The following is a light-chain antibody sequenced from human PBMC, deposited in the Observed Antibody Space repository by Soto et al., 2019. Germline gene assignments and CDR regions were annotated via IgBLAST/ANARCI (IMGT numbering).Light chain of an antibody. CDR1: QSISRW. CDR3: HQYNSYF. V-gene: IGKV1-5*03. J-gene: IGKJ2*01. CDR2: KSS. Sequence: GDRVTIACRASQSISRWMAWYQQKPGEAPKLLIYKSSTLESGVPSRFSGSGSGTEFTLTISSLQPDDFATYYCHQYNSYFVGQGTKVDIK.